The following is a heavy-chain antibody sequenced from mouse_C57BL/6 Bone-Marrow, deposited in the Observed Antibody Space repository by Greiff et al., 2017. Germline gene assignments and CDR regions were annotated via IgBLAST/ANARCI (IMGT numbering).Heavy chain of an antibody. Sequence: QVQLQQSGAELVRPGSSVKLSCKASGYTFTSYWMHWVKQRPIQGLEWIGNIDPSDSETHYNQKFKDKATLTVDKSSNTAYMQLSSLTSEDSAVYYCARWGLYYYDSSYFHWYFDVWGTGTTVTVSS. D-gene: IGHD1-1*01. J-gene: IGHJ1*03. CDR2: IDPSDSET. CDR3: ARWGLYYYDSSYFHWYFDV. V-gene: IGHV1-52*01. CDR1: GYTFTSYW.